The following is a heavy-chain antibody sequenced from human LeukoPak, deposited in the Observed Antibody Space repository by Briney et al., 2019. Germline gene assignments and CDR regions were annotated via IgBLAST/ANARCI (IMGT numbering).Heavy chain of an antibody. J-gene: IGHJ4*02. CDR3: ANGGGEGGFDY. CDR2: ISWNSGSI. V-gene: IGHV3-9*01. Sequence: PGGSLRLSCAASGFTFDDYAMPWVRQAPGKGLEWVSGISWNSGSIGYADSVKGRFTISRDNAKNSLYLQMNSLRAEDTALYYCANGGGEGGFDYWGQGTLVTVSS. CDR1: GFTFDDYA. D-gene: IGHD3-16*01.